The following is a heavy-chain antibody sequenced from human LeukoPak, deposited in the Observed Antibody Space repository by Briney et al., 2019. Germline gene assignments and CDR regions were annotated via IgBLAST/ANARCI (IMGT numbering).Heavy chain of an antibody. D-gene: IGHD3-10*01. V-gene: IGHV3-30*19. CDR1: GFTFGGYG. CDR3: ARDPTVAVRGLRNWFDP. CDR2: ISYDGSNK. Sequence: GGSLRLSCAASGFTFGGYGMHWVRQAPGKGLEWVAVISYDGSNKYYADSVKGRFTISRDNSKNTLYLQMNSLRAEDTAAYYFARDPTVAVRGLRNWFDPWGQGTLVTVSS. J-gene: IGHJ5*02.